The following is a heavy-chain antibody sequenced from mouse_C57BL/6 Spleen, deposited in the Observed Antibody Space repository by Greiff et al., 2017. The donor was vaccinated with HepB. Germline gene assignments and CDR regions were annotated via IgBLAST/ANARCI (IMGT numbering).Heavy chain of an antibody. CDR1: GFTFSDYG. J-gene: IGHJ2*01. D-gene: IGHD1-1*01. Sequence: EVMLVESGGGLVKPGGSLKLSCAASGFTFSDYGMHWVRQAPEMGLEWVAYISSGSSTIYYADTVKGRFTISRDNAKNTLFLQMTSLRSEDTAMYYCARPSDCSSYDYFDYWGQGTTLTVSS. CDR3: ARPSDCSSYDYFDY. V-gene: IGHV5-17*01. CDR2: ISSGSSTI.